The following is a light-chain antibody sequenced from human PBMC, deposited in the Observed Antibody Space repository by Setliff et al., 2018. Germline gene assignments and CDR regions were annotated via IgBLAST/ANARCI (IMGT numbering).Light chain of an antibody. CDR2: EVT. V-gene: IGLV2-8*01. CDR1: SNDVGGYNY. CDR3: SSYAGFNSPFV. Sequence: QSVLAQPPSASGSPGQSVTLSCTGTSNDVGGYNYVSWYRQHPGKAPKILIYEVTRRPSGVSDRFSGSKSGNTASLSVSGLRAEDEATYYCSSYAGFNSPFVFGSGTKV. J-gene: IGLJ1*01.